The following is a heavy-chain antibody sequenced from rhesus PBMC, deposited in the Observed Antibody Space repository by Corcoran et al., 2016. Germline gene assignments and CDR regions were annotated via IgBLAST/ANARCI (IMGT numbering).Heavy chain of an antibody. CDR1: GFTLSRYG. CDR2: ISSASSYI. D-gene: IGHD5-24*01. Sequence: EGQLVESGGGLVKPGGSRSLSCAASGFTLSRYGIAWVRQAPGRGLEWVSSISSASSYIYYADSVKGRFTISRDNAKNSLSLQMNSLRAEDTAVYYCSRQDTDCFDYWGQGVLVTVSS. CDR3: SRQDTDCFDY. J-gene: IGHJ4*01. V-gene: IGHV3S16*01.